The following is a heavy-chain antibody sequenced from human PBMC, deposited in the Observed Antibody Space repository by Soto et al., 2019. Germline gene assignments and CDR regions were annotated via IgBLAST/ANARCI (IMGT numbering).Heavy chain of an antibody. Sequence: QVQLVQSGAEVKKPGASVKVSCKASGDTFTDYYIHWVRQAPGQGLEWMGTVNPSGGHTTYAQHFLGRMTXTXXXSXXTLHMEPTSLTSEDTAVYYCARGGHVVVVTAALDFWGQGTLVTVSS. CDR3: ARGGHVVVVTAALDF. J-gene: IGHJ4*02. CDR1: GDTFTDYY. CDR2: VNPSGGHT. V-gene: IGHV1-46*01. D-gene: IGHD2-21*02.